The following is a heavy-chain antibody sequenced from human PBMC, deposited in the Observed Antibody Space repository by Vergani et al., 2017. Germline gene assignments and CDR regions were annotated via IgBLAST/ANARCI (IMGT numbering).Heavy chain of an antibody. CDR3: ASDTHSGQRADR. V-gene: IGHV4-59*11. D-gene: IGHD6-19*01. CDR1: FDSIRNLY. CDR2: IHYSENT. Sequence: QVQLQESGPGLLQSSETLSLTCSVSFDSIRNLYCNWIRQPPGKGLEWIGSIHYSENTNYNPSLKTRVTISVDTSKNQFSLTLTSVTAADTAVYYCASDTHSGQRADRWGQGILVTVTS. J-gene: IGHJ5*02.